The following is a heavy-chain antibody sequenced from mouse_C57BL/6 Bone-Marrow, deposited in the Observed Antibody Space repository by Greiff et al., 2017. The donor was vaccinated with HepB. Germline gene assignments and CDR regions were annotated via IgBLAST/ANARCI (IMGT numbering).Heavy chain of an antibody. D-gene: IGHD2-5*01. CDR1: GYTFTDYN. CDR3: AREDYSNYEYFDV. Sequence: EVKLVESGPELVKPGASVKIPCKASGYTFTDYNMDWVKQSHGKSLEWIGDINPNNGGTIYNQKFKGKATLTVDKSSSTAYMELRSLTSEDTAVYYCAREDYSNYEYFDVWGTGTTVTVSS. CDR2: INPNNGGT. V-gene: IGHV1-18*01. J-gene: IGHJ1*03.